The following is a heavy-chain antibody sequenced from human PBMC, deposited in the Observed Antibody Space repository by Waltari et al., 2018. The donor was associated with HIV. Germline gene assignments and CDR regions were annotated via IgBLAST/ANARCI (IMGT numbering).Heavy chain of an antibody. D-gene: IGHD3-16*01. V-gene: IGHV1-69*08. CDR2: IIPMSNTP. J-gene: IGHJ4*02. CDR3: ASARETMGVDFDS. Sequence: QVQLVKSGDKVKKPGSTVKVYCKDSGGAFSSYTINWMRKAPGQGLEWLGRIIPMSNTPNNAQKFQGRVTITADKSTSTAYMELTSLRSDDTAVYYCASARETMGVDFDSWGLGTLVTVSS. CDR1: GGAFSSYT.